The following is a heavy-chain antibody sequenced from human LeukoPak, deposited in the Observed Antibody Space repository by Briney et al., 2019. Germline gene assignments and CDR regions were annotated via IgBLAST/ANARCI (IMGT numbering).Heavy chain of an antibody. Sequence: PGGSLRLSCAASGFTLSSYWMHWVRQVPGKGLVWVSRINNDGSSTNYADSVKGRFTISRDNAKNTLYLQMNSLRAEDTAVYYCARRLRWGDAFDIWGQGTMVTVSS. CDR2: INNDGSST. CDR3: ARRLRWGDAFDI. J-gene: IGHJ3*02. D-gene: IGHD4-23*01. V-gene: IGHV3-74*01. CDR1: GFTLSSYW.